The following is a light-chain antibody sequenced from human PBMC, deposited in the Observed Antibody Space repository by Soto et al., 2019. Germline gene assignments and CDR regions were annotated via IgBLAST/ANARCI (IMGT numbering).Light chain of an antibody. CDR2: GES. CDR1: QSVSSN. CDR3: QQYNIGWT. V-gene: IGKV3-15*01. J-gene: IGKJ1*01. Sequence: EIVMTQSPATLSVSPGERATLSCRASQSVSSNFAWYQQKPGQAPRLLIYGESTRATGIPDRFSDSGSGTELTLTSSRRQSEDFAVYDWQQYNIGWTFGQGTKVEIK.